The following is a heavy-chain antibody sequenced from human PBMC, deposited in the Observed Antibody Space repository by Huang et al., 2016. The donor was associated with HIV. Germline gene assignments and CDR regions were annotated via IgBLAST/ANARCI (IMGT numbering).Heavy chain of an antibody. J-gene: IGHJ4*02. V-gene: IGHV1-69*13. D-gene: IGHD1-26*01. CDR1: GGTFSIYA. CDR2: IIPIFERT. Sequence: QVQSVQSGAEVKKPGSSVKVSCKASGGTFSIYAFSWVRQAPGQGLEWMGGIIPIFERTRYAQKFQDRVTITADESTSTAYMELSSLKSEDTAVYYCAREISGSYYGYFDYWGQGTPVTVSS. CDR3: AREISGSYYGYFDY.